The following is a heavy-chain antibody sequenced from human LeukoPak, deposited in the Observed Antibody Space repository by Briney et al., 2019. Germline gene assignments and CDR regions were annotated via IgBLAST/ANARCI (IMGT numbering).Heavy chain of an antibody. V-gene: IGHV1-69*06. CDR2: IIPIFGTA. D-gene: IGHD5-24*01. Sequence: SVKVSCKASGGTFSSYAISWVRQAPGQGLEWMGGIIPIFGTANYAQKFQGRVTITADKSTSTAYMELSSLRSEDTAVYYCARDTRRDGYNYVDYWGQGTLVTVSS. CDR1: GGTFSSYA. CDR3: ARDTRRDGYNYVDY. J-gene: IGHJ4*02.